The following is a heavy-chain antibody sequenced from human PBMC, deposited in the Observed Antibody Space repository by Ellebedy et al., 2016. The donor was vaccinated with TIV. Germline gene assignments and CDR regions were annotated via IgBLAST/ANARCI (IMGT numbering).Heavy chain of an antibody. Sequence: MPSETLSLTCTVSGGSISTENYYWSWIRQPPGKGLEWIGEINHSGSTNYNPSLKSRVTISVDTSKNQFSLKLSSVTAADTAVYYCARDRRGYSYVFYGMDVWGQGTTVTVSS. CDR3: ARDRRGYSYVFYGMDV. CDR2: INHSGST. V-gene: IGHV4-39*07. D-gene: IGHD5-18*01. J-gene: IGHJ6*02. CDR1: GGSISTENYY.